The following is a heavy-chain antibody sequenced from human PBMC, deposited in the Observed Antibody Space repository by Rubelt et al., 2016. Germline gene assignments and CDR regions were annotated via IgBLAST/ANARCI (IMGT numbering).Heavy chain of an antibody. Sequence: GWVTRINSDGSSTTYADSVKGRFTISRDNAKNTVYLQMNSLRVEDTAVYYCVRGQGTATVTPLAYWGQGSLVTVSS. CDR2: INSDGSST. D-gene: IGHD4-17*01. V-gene: IGHV3-74*01. J-gene: IGHJ4*02. CDR3: VRGQGTATVTPLAY.